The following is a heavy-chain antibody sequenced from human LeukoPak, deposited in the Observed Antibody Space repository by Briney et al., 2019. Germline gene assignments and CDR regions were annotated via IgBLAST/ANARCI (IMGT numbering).Heavy chain of an antibody. CDR2: ISTSGGST. D-gene: IGHD5-18*01. Sequence: GGSLRLSCAASGSTFSRYAMSWVRQAPGKGLECVSVISTSGGSTYYADAVKGRFTISRDNSKNTLYLQMNSVKAEDTAVYYCAQLGGYNYAYVDYWGQGSLVTVSS. CDR3: AQLGGYNYAYVDY. V-gene: IGHV3-23*01. CDR1: GSTFSRYA. J-gene: IGHJ4*02.